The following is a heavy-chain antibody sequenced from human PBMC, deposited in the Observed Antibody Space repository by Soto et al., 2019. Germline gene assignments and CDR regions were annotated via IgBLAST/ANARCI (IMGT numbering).Heavy chain of an antibody. CDR2: IWYDGSNK. J-gene: IGHJ4*02. CDR3: ARGSTAMVTLVDY. D-gene: IGHD5-18*01. CDR1: GFTFSSYG. Sequence: QVQLVESGGGVVQPGRSLRLSCAASGFTFSSYGMHWVRQAPGKGLEWVAVIWYDGSNKYYADSVKGRFTISRDNSKNTLYLQMNSLRAEDTAVYYCARGSTAMVTLVDYWGQGTLVTVSS. V-gene: IGHV3-33*01.